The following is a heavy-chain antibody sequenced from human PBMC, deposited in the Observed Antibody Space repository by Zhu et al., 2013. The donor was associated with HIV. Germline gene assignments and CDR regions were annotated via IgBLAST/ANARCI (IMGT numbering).Heavy chain of an antibody. J-gene: IGHJ5*02. CDR2: IIPILGIA. CDR1: GGTFSSYT. Sequence: QVQLVQSGAEVKKPGSSVKVSCKASGGTFSSYTISWVRQAPGQGLEWMGRIIPILGIANYAQKFQGRVTITADKSTSTAYMELSSLRSEDTAVYYCATSAGMVKVWFDPWGRGNPGHRLL. V-gene: IGHV1-69*02. D-gene: IGHD5-18*01. CDR3: ATSAGMVKVWFDP.